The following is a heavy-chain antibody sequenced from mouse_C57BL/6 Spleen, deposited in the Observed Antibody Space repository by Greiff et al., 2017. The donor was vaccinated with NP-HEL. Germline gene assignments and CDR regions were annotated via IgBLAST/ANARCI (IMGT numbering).Heavy chain of an antibody. CDR3: ARRNDYAFDY. CDR2: ISNGGGST. J-gene: IGHJ2*01. V-gene: IGHV5-12*01. D-gene: IGHD2-4*01. CDR1: GFTFSDYY. Sequence: EVKLMESGGGLVQPGGSLKLSCAASGFTFSDYYMYWVRQTPEKRLEWVAYISNGGGSTYYPDTVKGRFTISRDNAKNTLYLQMSRLKSEDTAMYYCARRNDYAFDYWGQGTTLTVSS.